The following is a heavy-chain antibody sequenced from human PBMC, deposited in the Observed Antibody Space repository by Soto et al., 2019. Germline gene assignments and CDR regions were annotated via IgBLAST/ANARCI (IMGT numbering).Heavy chain of an antibody. Sequence: QVQLVQSGAEVKKPGASVKVSRKASGYTFTSYAMHWVRQAPGQRLEWMGWINAGNGNTKYSQKFQGRVTITRDTSASTAYMELSSLRSEDTAVYYCARSPLYYYGSGSYRYYYGMDVWGQGTTVTVSS. V-gene: IGHV1-3*01. CDR1: GYTFTSYA. J-gene: IGHJ6*02. CDR2: INAGNGNT. CDR3: ARSPLYYYGSGSYRYYYGMDV. D-gene: IGHD3-10*01.